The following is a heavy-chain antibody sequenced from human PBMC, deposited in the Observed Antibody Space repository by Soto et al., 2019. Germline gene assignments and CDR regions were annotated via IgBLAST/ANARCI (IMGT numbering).Heavy chain of an antibody. Sequence: QLQLQASCPGLVKPSETLSLTCTVSGGSISSSSYYWGWIRQPRGQRLEWIGTIYYSGSTYYNPSVECRVTISVETSKSQCALEPSSVTAVDTAVYYCAMTVFQHLGGWFDPWCQGTLVTVSS. CDR3: AMTVFQHLGGWFDP. CDR2: IYYSGST. V-gene: IGHV4-39*01. D-gene: IGHD3-16*01. J-gene: IGHJ5*02. CDR1: GGSISSSSYY.